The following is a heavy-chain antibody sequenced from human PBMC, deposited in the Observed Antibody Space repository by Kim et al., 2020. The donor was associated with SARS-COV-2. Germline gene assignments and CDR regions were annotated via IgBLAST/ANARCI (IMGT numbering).Heavy chain of an antibody. J-gene: IGHJ6*02. Sequence: GGSLRLSCAASGFTFSSYAMSWVRQAPGKGLEWVSVIYSGGSSTYYADSVKGRFTISRDNSKNTLYLQMNSLRAEDTAVYYCAKDTRVFLSYPYYYYVMDGWRQGTTVTVSS. D-gene: IGHD3-16*02. CDR1: GFTFSSYA. CDR2: IYSGGSST. CDR3: AKDTRVFLSYPYYYYVMDG. V-gene: IGHV3-23*03.